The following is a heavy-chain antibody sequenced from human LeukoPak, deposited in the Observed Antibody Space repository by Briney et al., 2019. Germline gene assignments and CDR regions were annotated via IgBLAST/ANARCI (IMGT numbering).Heavy chain of an antibody. J-gene: IGHJ5*02. CDR3: ARSSYYYDSSGYPNWFDP. Sequence: ASVTVSCKASGYTFTSYYMHWVRQAPGQGLEWMGIINPSGGSTSYAQKFQGRVTITTDESTSTAYMELSSLRSEDTAVYYCARSSYYYDSSGYPNWFDPWGQGTLVTVSS. CDR2: INPSGGST. V-gene: IGHV1-46*01. CDR1: GYTFTSYY. D-gene: IGHD3-22*01.